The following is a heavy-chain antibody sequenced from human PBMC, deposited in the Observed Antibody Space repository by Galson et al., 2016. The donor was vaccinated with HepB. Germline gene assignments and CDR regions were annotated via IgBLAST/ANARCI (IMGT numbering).Heavy chain of an antibody. CDR3: AGSYSGRKDASAI. D-gene: IGHD1-26*01. J-gene: IGHJ3*02. CDR1: GFTFTSFA. Sequence: SLRLSCAASGFTFTSFAMNWFRQAPGKGLEWVSGISGSGGNTYFADYVKGRFTISRDNSKNTVDLQMNSLRAEDTAVYYCAGSYSGRKDASAIWGQGTMVTVSS. CDR2: ISGSGGNT. V-gene: IGHV3-23*01.